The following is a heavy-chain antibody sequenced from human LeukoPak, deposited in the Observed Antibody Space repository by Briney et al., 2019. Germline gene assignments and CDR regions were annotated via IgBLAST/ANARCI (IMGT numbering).Heavy chain of an antibody. J-gene: IGHJ4*02. CDR2: ISSGSSYI. D-gene: IGHD3-3*01. CDR1: GFTFSSYS. CDR3: ARASPTYYDFWSGSYFDY. Sequence: GGSLRLSCAASGFTFSSYSMNWVRQAPGKGLEWVSSISSGSSYIYYADSVKGRFTISRDNAKNSLYLQMNSLRAEDTAVYYCARASPTYYDFWSGSYFDYWGQGTLVTVSS. V-gene: IGHV3-21*01.